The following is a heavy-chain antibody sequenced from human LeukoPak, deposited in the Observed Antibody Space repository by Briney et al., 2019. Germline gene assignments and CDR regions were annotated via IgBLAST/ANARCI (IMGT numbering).Heavy chain of an antibody. CDR3: ATAYLDYLSGSYSLDY. J-gene: IGHJ4*02. Sequence: ASVKVSCKASGYIFTSYYMHWVRQAPGQGLEWMGIINPSGGSTSYTQKFQGRVTMTRDTSTSTVYMELSSLTSEDTAVYYCATAYLDYLSGSYSLDYWGQGTLVTVSS. V-gene: IGHV1-46*01. D-gene: IGHD1-26*01. CDR2: INPSGGST. CDR1: GYIFTSYY.